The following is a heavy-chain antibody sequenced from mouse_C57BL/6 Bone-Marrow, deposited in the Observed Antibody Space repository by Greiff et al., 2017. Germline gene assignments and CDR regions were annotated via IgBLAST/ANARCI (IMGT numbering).Heavy chain of an antibody. CDR2: IDPENGDT. D-gene: IGHD1-1*01. Sequence: EVKLVESGAELVRPGASVKLSCTASGFNIKDDYMHWVKQRPEQGLEWIGWIDPENGDTEYASKFQGKATITADTSSNTAYLQLSSLTSEDTAVYYCTVHYYGSSYCAMDYWGQGTSVTVSS. V-gene: IGHV14-4*01. CDR1: GFNIKDDY. J-gene: IGHJ4*01. CDR3: TVHYYGSSYCAMDY.